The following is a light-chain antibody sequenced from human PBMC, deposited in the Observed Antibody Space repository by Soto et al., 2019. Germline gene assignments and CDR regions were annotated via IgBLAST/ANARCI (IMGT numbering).Light chain of an antibody. CDR2: DAS. Sequence: EIVMTQSPATLSVSPGEGATLSCRASQGIGDTLAWYQQKPGQTPRLLIYDASNRATGIPARFSGSGFGTDFTLTISRLEPEDFSVYYCEQRSIWPLYTFGQGTKVDIK. V-gene: IGKV3-11*01. CDR1: QGIGDT. J-gene: IGKJ2*01. CDR3: EQRSIWPLYT.